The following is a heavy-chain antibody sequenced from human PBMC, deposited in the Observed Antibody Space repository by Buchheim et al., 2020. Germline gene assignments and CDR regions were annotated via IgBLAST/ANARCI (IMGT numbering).Heavy chain of an antibody. CDR1: GFTFSSYE. J-gene: IGHJ6*02. V-gene: IGHV3-48*03. CDR3: ARDLVSSGYYYYYYGMDV. CDR2: ISSSGSTI. D-gene: IGHD5/OR15-5a*01. Sequence: EVQLVESGGGLVQPGGSLRLSCAASGFTFSSYEMNWVRQAPGKGLEWVSYISSSGSTIYYADSVKGRFTISRDNAKNSLYLPMNSLRAEDTAVYYCARDLVSSGYYYYYYGMDVWGQGTT.